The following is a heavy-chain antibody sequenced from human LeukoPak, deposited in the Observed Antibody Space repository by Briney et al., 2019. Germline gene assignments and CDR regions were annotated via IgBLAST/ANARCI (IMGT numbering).Heavy chain of an antibody. Sequence: SETLSLTCTVSGGSISSYYWSWIRQPPGKGLEWIGYIYYSGSTNYNPSLKSRVTISVDTSKNQFSLKLSSVTAADTAVYYCARDADSSGYYFDYWGQGTLVTVSS. CDR3: ARDADSSGYYFDY. V-gene: IGHV4-59*01. CDR1: GGSISSYY. D-gene: IGHD3-22*01. CDR2: IYYSGST. J-gene: IGHJ4*02.